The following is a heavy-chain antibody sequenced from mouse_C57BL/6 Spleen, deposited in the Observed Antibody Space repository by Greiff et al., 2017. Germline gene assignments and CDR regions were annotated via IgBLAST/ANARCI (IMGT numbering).Heavy chain of an antibody. V-gene: IGHV2-6-1*01. CDR3: ARHDDYDEGAMDY. CDR2: IWSDGST. D-gene: IGHD2-4*01. J-gene: IGHJ4*01. Sequence: VQLQQSGPGLVAPSQSLSITCTVSGFSLTSYGVHWVRQPPGKGLEWLVVIWSDGSTTYNSALKSRLSISKDNSKSQVFLKMNSLQTDDTAMYYCARHDDYDEGAMDYWGQGTSVTVSS. CDR1: GFSLTSYG.